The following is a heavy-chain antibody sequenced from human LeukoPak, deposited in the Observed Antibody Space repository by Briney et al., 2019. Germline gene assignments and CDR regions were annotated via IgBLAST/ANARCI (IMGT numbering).Heavy chain of an antibody. V-gene: IGHV3-9*01. D-gene: IGHD3-10*01. CDR3: AKEKNYYGSGSFYYYGMDV. CDR1: GFTFDDYA. Sequence: PGGSLRLSCAASGFTFDDYAMHWVRQAPGKGLEWVSGISWNSGSIGYEDSVKGRFTISRDNAKNSLYLQMNSLRAEDTALYYCAKEKNYYGSGSFYYYGMDVWGQGTTVTVSS. CDR2: ISWNSGSI. J-gene: IGHJ6*02.